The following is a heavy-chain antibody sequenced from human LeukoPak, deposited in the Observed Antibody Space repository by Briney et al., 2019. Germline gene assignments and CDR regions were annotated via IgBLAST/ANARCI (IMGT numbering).Heavy chain of an antibody. V-gene: IGHV1-69*06. CDR2: IIPIFGTA. Sequence: SVKVSCKASGGTFSSYAVSWARQAPGQGLQWVGGIIPIFGTANYAQKFQGRVTITADKSTSTAYMELSSLRSEDTAVYYCARGRGGKYCSGGSCYSYDYYYYYMDVWGKGTTVTVSS. D-gene: IGHD2-15*01. J-gene: IGHJ6*03. CDR3: ARGRGGKYCSGGSCYSYDYYYYYMDV. CDR1: GGTFSSYA.